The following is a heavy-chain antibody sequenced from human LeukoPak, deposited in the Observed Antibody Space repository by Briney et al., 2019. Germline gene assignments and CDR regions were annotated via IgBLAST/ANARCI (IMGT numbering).Heavy chain of an antibody. D-gene: IGHD6-13*01. J-gene: IGHJ5*02. Sequence: ASVTVSCTASGYTFTGYSMHWVRQAPGQGLEWMGWINPNSGDTNYAQKFQGRVTMTRDTSISTAYMDLSRLRSDDTAVYYCARAGSSSWYATFFDPWGQGTLVTVSS. CDR2: INPNSGDT. V-gene: IGHV1-2*02. CDR3: ARAGSSSWYATFFDP. CDR1: GYTFTGYS.